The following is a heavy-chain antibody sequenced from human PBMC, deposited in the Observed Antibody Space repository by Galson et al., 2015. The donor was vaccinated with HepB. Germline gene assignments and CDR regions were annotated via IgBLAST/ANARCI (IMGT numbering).Heavy chain of an antibody. D-gene: IGHD3-10*01. CDR1: GYSFTSYW. CDR2: IDPSDSYT. J-gene: IGHJ4*02. Sequence: QSGAEVKKPGESLRISSKGSGYSFTSYWISWVRQMPGKGLEWMGRIDPSDSYTNYSPSFQGHVTISADKSISTAYLQWSSLKASDTAMYYCARHVVDGSGSYYYYFDYWGQGTLVTVSS. V-gene: IGHV5-10-1*01. CDR3: ARHVVDGSGSYYYYFDY.